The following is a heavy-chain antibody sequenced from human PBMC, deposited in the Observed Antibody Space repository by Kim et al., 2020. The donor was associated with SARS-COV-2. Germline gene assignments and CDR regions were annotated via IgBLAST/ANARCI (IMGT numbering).Heavy chain of an antibody. CDR2: ISAYNGNT. CDR3: ARDPSTYSSGYQYFQH. D-gene: IGHD3-22*01. Sequence: ASVKVSCKASGYTFTSYGISWVRQAPGQGLEWMGWISAYNGNTNYAQKLQGRVTMTTDTSTSTAYMELRSLRSDDTAVYYCARDPSTYSSGYQYFQHWGQGTLVTVSS. CDR1: GYTFTSYG. J-gene: IGHJ1*01. V-gene: IGHV1-18*04.